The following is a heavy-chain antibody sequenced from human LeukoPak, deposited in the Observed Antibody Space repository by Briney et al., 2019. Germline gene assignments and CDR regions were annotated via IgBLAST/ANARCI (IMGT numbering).Heavy chain of an antibody. V-gene: IGHV3-74*01. CDR3: ARDLYYYGSGSFGS. D-gene: IGHD3-10*01. CDR1: GFTFSSYW. J-gene: IGHJ4*02. Sequence: PGGTLRLSCAASGFTFSSYWMHGVPQPPAKGLVWVTRINRDGSNTSHADSAKHRYTNPRDNPKNTLHRQLSSLRAEDTAVYYCARDLYYYGSGSFGSWGQGDLVTVSS. CDR2: INRDGSNT.